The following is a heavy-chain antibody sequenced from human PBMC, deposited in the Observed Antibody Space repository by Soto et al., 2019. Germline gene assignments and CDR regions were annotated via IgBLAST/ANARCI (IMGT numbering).Heavy chain of an antibody. V-gene: IGHV1-69*12. CDR2: SIPMFGTA. J-gene: IGHJ4*02. CDR3: AVGLVVTAIHVLPDFDY. D-gene: IGHD2-21*02. Sequence: QVQLVQSGAEVKKPGSSVKVSCKASGGTFSSYAISWVRQAPGQGLEWMGGSIPMFGTANYAQKFQGRVTITADESTGTAYMELSSLRSEDTAVYYCAVGLVVTAIHVLPDFDYWGQGTLVTVSS. CDR1: GGTFSSYA.